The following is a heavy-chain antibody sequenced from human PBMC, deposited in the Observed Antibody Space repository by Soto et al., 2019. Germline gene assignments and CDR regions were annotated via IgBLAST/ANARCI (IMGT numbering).Heavy chain of an antibody. V-gene: IGHV5-10-1*01. CDR3: ASDVGGRVVPAAIAHYYYGMDV. J-gene: IGHJ6*02. CDR1: GYSFTSYW. Sequence: GESLKISCKGSGYSFTSYWISWVRQMPGKGLEWMGRIDPSDSYTNYSPSFQGHVTIPADKSISTAYLQWSSLKASDTAMYYCASDVGGRVVPAAIAHYYYGMDVWGQGTTVTVSS. D-gene: IGHD2-2*01. CDR2: IDPSDSYT.